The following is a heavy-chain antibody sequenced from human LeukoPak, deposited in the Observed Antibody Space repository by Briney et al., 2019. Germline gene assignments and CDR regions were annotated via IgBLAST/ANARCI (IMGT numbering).Heavy chain of an antibody. D-gene: IGHD6-6*01. CDR1: GYTFTSYG. J-gene: IGHJ4*02. CDR3: AIDSSSSPGDY. Sequence: ASVKVSCKASGYTFTSYGIGWVRQATGQGLEWMGWMNPNSGNTGYAQKFQGRVTITRNTSISTAYMELSSLRSEDTAVYYCAIDSSSSPGDYWGQGTLVTVSS. CDR2: MNPNSGNT. V-gene: IGHV1-8*03.